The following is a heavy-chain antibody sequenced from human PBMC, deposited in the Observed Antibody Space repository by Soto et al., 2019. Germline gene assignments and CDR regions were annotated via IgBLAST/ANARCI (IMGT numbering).Heavy chain of an antibody. D-gene: IGHD1-26*01. V-gene: IGHV4-28*01. CDR2: IYYSGTT. CDR1: GYSISSSNW. Sequence: QVQLQESGPGLVKPSDTLSLTCAVSGYSISSSNWWGWIRQPPGKGLEWIGYIYYSGTTYYNPSLKRRVTMSVDTSKNQFSLKLTSVTAVDTVVYYCARREIQGPIDYWGQGTLVTVSS. CDR3: ARREIQGPIDY. J-gene: IGHJ4*02.